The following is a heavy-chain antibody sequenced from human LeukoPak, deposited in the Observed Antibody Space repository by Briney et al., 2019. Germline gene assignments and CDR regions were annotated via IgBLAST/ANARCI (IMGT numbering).Heavy chain of an antibody. V-gene: IGHV4-31*03. CDR3: ARNTYYYDSSGHAGFDY. D-gene: IGHD3-22*01. CDR1: GGSISSGCYN. CDR2: IYYSGST. Sequence: SQTLSLTCTVSGGSISSGCYNWIWLRHPPGKGLEGIGYIYYSGSTSYNPYHMRRGTISVDTSKNQSSLKLSSVTAADTAVYYCARNTYYYDSSGHAGFDYWGQGTLVTVSS. J-gene: IGHJ4*02.